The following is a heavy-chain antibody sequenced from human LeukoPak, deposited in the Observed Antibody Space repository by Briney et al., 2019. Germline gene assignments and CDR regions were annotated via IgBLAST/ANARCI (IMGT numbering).Heavy chain of an antibody. CDR2: ISSSSSYI. CDR1: GFTFSSYS. J-gene: IGHJ4*02. D-gene: IGHD3-22*01. Sequence: GGSLRLSCAASGFTFSSYSMNWVRQAPGKGLEWVSSISSSSSYIYYADSVKGRFTISRDNAKNSLYLQMNSLRAEDTAVYYCAREKRYYYDSSGYYSYWGQGTLVTVSS. CDR3: AREKRYYYDSSGYYSY. V-gene: IGHV3-21*01.